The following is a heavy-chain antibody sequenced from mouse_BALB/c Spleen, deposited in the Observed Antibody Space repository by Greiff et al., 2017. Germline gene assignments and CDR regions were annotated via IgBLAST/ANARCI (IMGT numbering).Heavy chain of an antibody. CDR3: ARDLPYYYGSSYADWYFDV. CDR2: INPYNDGT. Sequence: VQLQQSGPELVKPGASVKMSCKASGYTFTSYVMHWVKQKPGQGLEWIGYINPYNDGTKYNEKFKGKATLTSDKSSSTAYMELSSLTSEDSAVYYCARDLPYYYGSSYADWYFDVWGAGTTVTVSS. J-gene: IGHJ1*01. D-gene: IGHD1-1*01. V-gene: IGHV1-14*01. CDR1: GYTFTSYV.